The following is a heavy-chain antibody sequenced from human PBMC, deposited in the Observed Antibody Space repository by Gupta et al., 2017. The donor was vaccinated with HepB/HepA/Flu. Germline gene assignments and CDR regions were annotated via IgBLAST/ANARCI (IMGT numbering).Heavy chain of an antibody. Sequence: EVQLLESGGGLVQPGGSLRLSCAASGFTFSSYAMSWVRQAPGKGLEWVSAISGSGGSTYYADSVKGRFTISRDNSKNTLYLQMNSLRAEDTAVYYCAKGYDFWSGYAPYYYYGMDVWGQGTTVTVSS. CDR2: ISGSGGST. V-gene: IGHV3-23*01. CDR1: GFTFSSYA. J-gene: IGHJ6*02. CDR3: AKGYDFWSGYAPYYYYGMDV. D-gene: IGHD3-3*01.